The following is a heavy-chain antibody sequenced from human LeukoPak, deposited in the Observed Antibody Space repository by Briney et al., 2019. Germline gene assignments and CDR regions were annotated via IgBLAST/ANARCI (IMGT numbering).Heavy chain of an antibody. CDR3: ARTVGGSSYGYPNYYFDY. CDR2: ISVFNGNP. J-gene: IGHJ4*02. CDR1: GYNFSTYA. D-gene: IGHD5-18*01. Sequence: ASVTVSCKASGYNFSTYAISWVRQVPGQAPEWMGWISVFNGNPNYARTLQGRLTMTTDTSTRTAYMDVRSLRSDDTAMYYCARTVGGSSYGYPNYYFDYWGQGTLVTVSS. V-gene: IGHV1-18*01.